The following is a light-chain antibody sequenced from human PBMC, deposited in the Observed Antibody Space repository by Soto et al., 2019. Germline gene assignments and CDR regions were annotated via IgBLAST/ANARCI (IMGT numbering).Light chain of an antibody. J-gene: IGKJ5*01. CDR2: GAS. CDR3: QQYSSSPS. Sequence: ETVMTQSPATLSVSPGERATRSFRASQSVSTNLAGYQQKPGQVPSLLIYGASTRASGIPARFSGSGSGTEFTLTIGSLQSEDFAVYYCQQYSSSPSFGQGTRPEI. CDR1: QSVSTN. V-gene: IGKV3-15*01.